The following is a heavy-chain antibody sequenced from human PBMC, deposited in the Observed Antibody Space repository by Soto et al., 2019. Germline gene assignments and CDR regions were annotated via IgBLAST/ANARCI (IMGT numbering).Heavy chain of an antibody. V-gene: IGHV1-69*01. CDR1: GGTFSSYA. CDR3: ARDRRLLVVPAAIYGMDV. Sequence: QVQLVQSGAEVKKPGSSVKVSCKASGGTFSSYAISWVRQAPGQGLEWMGGIIPIFGTANYAQKFQGRVTITADESTSTAYMELSSLRSEDTAVYYCARDRRLLVVPAAIYGMDVWGQGTTVTVSS. D-gene: IGHD2-2*01. CDR2: IIPIFGTA. J-gene: IGHJ6*02.